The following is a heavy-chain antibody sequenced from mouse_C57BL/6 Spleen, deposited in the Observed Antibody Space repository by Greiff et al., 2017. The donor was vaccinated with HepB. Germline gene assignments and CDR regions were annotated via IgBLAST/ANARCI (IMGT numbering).Heavy chain of an antibody. D-gene: IGHD2-1*01. Sequence: VQLQQSGAELVRPGTSVKVSCKASGYAFTNYLIEWVKQRPGQGLEWIGVINPGSGGTNYNEKFKGKETLTADKSSSTAYMQLSSLTSEDSAVYFCAREKGIYYGKNWFAYWGQGTLVTVSA. J-gene: IGHJ3*01. CDR3: AREKGIYYGKNWFAY. CDR1: GYAFTNYL. V-gene: IGHV1-54*01. CDR2: INPGSGGT.